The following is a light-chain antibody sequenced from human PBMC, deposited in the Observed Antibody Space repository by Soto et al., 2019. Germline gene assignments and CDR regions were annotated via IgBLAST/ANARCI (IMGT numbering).Light chain of an antibody. CDR3: LLGLT. V-gene: IGKV1-6*01. CDR2: AAS. J-gene: IGKJ3*01. CDR1: QGIRND. Sequence: AIQMTQSPSSLSASVGDRVTITCRASQGIRNDLGWYQQKPGKAPKLLIYAASSLQSGVPSRFSGSGSGTDFTLTISSLQPEDSATYYCLLGLTFGPGTKVDIK.